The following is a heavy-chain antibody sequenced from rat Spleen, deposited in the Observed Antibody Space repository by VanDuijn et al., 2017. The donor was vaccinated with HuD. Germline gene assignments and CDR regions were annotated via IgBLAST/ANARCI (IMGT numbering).Heavy chain of an antibody. V-gene: IGHV2-6*01. CDR2: MSGGRST. Sequence: QVQLKESGPGLVQPSQTLSLTCTVSGLSLTSNSVSWIRQPPGKGLEWIAAMSGGRSTYYNSALTSRLSISRDTSKSQVFLKMNSLQTDDTAIYFCTRSYGGYTSNWFPYWGQGTLVTVSS. CDR3: TRSYGGYTSNWFPY. J-gene: IGHJ3*01. CDR1: GLSLTSNS. D-gene: IGHD1-11*01.